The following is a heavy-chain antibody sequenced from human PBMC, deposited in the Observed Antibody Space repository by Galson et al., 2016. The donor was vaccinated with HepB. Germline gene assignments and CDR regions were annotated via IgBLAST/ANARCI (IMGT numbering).Heavy chain of an antibody. V-gene: IGHV1-69*13. Sequence: SVKVSCKASGGSITHYAFSWVRQAPRQGLESLGTIIPILPSPTYAQRFEDRVSITADEQTSTVHMELRSLTSDDPAVYYSASGGYCSDVRCLPNWFDPWGQGTLVAVSS. D-gene: IGHD2-15*01. CDR3: ASGGYCSDVRCLPNWFDP. CDR2: IIPILPSP. J-gene: IGHJ5*02. CDR1: GGSITHYA.